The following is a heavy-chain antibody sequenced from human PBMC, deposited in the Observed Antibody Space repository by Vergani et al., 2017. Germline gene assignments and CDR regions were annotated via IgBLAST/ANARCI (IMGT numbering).Heavy chain of an antibody. D-gene: IGHD3/OR15-3a*01. J-gene: IGHJ4*02. CDR1: GYTFTSYG. Sequence: QVQLVQSGAEVKKPGASVKVSCKASGYTFTSYGISWVRQAPGQGLEWMGGIIPIFGTANYAQKFQGRVTITADESTSTAYMELSSLRSEDTAVYYCARPGLWGERLGYWGQGTLVTVSS. CDR2: IIPIFGTA. V-gene: IGHV1-69*13. CDR3: ARPGLWGERLGY.